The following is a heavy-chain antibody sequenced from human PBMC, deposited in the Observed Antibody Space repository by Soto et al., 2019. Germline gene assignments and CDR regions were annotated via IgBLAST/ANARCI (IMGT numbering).Heavy chain of an antibody. V-gene: IGHV3-53*01. CDR1: GFTVSNNY. Sequence: EVQLVESGGGLIQPGGSLRLSCAVSGFTVSNNYMSWVRQAPGKGLEGVSVIYSGGYTAYGDSVKGRFTISRDNSKNKPYLQMKNLGPGDTAVFSCGTRPGGGGYWGQGTLVTVSS. J-gene: IGHJ4*02. CDR3: GTRPGGGGY. CDR2: IYSGGYT. D-gene: IGHD3-10*01.